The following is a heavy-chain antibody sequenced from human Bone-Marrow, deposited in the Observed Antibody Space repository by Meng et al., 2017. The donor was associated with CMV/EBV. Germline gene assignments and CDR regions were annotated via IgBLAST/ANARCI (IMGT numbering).Heavy chain of an antibody. V-gene: IGHV3-23*03. CDR3: ARFDDFWSGYFDY. CDR2: IYSGGSST. J-gene: IGHJ4*02. D-gene: IGHD3-3*01. CDR1: GFTFSSYA. Sequence: GGSLRLSCAASGFTFSSYAMSWVRQAPGKGLEWVSVIYSGGSSTYYADSVKGRFTISRDNAKNSLYLQMNSLRAEDTAVYYCARFDDFWSGYFDYWGQGTLVTVSS.